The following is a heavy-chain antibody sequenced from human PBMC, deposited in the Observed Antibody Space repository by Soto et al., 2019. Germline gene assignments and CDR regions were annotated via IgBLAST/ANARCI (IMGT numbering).Heavy chain of an antibody. J-gene: IGHJ6*02. CDR2: ISSSSSYI. Sequence: EVQLVESGGGLVKPGGSLRLSCAASGFTFSSYSMNWVRQAPGKGLEWVSSISSSSSYIYYADSVKGRFTISRDNAKNSLYLQMNSLRAEDTAVYYCARDESDIVLMVYYYYGMDVWGQGTTVTVSS. D-gene: IGHD2-8*01. CDR1: GFTFSSYS. CDR3: ARDESDIVLMVYYYYGMDV. V-gene: IGHV3-21*01.